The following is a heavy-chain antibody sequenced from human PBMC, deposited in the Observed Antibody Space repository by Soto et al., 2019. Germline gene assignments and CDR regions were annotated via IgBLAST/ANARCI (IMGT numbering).Heavy chain of an antibody. V-gene: IGHV4-30-4*01. CDR2: IYYTGNT. CDR1: GASISGGDYY. CDR3: ARATYDSSTYYLDY. J-gene: IGHJ4*02. D-gene: IGHD3-22*01. Sequence: QVQLQESGPGLVKPSQTLSLTCTVSGASISGGDYYWTWIRQPPGKGLEWIGSIYYTGNTFSNPSLESRLSISVDPSNNQFARWLTSVTAPATAISYCARATYDSSTYYLDYWGQGTLVTVSS.